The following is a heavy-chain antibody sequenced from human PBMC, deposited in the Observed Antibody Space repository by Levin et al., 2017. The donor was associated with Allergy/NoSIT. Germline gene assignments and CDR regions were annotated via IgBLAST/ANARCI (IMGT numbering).Heavy chain of an antibody. Sequence: SETLSLTCTVSGGSISSSSYYWGWIRQPPGKGLEWIGSIYYSGSTYYNPSLKSRVTISVDTSKNQFSLKLSSVTAADTAVYYCARLGNYYDSSGYYYGGFGNRYFDLWGRGTLVTVSS. V-gene: IGHV4-39*01. CDR1: GGSISSSSYY. CDR3: ARLGNYYDSSGYYYGGFGNRYFDL. CDR2: IYYSGST. J-gene: IGHJ2*01. D-gene: IGHD3-22*01.